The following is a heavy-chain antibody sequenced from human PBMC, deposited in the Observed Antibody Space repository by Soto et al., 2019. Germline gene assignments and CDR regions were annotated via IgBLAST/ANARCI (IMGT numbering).Heavy chain of an antibody. V-gene: IGHV1-18*01. CDR3: ARASLKAANRAGVGAHNWFEP. Sequence: QVQLVQSGAEVKKPGASVKVSCKASGYTFTSYGISWVRQAPGQGLEWMGWISGYNGNTNYAQKLQGRVTRIRDTATSTVYMELRSLRSDDTAVYYCARASLKAANRAGVGAHNWFEPWGQGTLVTVSS. CDR1: GYTFTSYG. J-gene: IGHJ5*02. D-gene: IGHD3-10*01. CDR2: ISGYNGNT.